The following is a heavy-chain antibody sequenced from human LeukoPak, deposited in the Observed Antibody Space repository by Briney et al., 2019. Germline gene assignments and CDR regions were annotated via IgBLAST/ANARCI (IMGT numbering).Heavy chain of an antibody. Sequence: PGGSLRLSCAASGFTFSNAWMTWVRQAPGKGLEWVGRIKSKTDGGTTDYAAPVKGRFTISRDDSKNTLYLQMNSLKTEDTAVYYCTTEGWIVPAAIFDYWGQGTLVTVSS. D-gene: IGHD2-2*01. V-gene: IGHV3-15*01. CDR1: GFTFSNAW. CDR2: IKSKTDGGTT. J-gene: IGHJ4*02. CDR3: TTEGWIVPAAIFDY.